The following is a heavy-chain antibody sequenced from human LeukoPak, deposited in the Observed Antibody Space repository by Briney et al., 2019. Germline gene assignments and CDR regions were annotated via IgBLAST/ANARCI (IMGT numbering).Heavy chain of an antibody. V-gene: IGHV1-18*01. CDR3: ARDFPLGSGSYPYQDAFDI. J-gene: IGHJ3*02. D-gene: IGHD1-26*01. CDR2: ISAYSGNT. CDR1: GYTFTNYG. Sequence: ASVKVSCKASGYTFTNYGITWVRQAPGQGLEWMGWISAYSGNTNYAQKLQGRVTMTTDTSTSTAYMELRSLRSDDTAVYYCARDFPLGSGSYPYQDAFDIWGQGTMVTVSS.